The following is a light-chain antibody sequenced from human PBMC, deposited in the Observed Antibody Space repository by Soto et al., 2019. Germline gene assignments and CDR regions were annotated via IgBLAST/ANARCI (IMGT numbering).Light chain of an antibody. V-gene: IGLV2-14*01. CDR1: SIDVGGYNY. J-gene: IGLJ1*01. CDR3: SSYTSSSTYV. Sequence: QSVLTQPASVSGSPLQSITISFTGTSIDVGGYNYVSWYQQHPGKAPKLMIYEVSNRPSGVSNRFSGSKSGNTASLTISGLQAEDEADYYCSSYTSSSTYVFGTGTKVTVL. CDR2: EVS.